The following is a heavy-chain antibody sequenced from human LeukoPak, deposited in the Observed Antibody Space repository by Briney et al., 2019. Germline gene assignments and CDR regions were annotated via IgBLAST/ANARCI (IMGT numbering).Heavy chain of an antibody. Sequence: SETLSLTCTVSGGPIYSYYWSWIRQTAGKGLEWIGRLYPGVSTNYNPSLKSRVTMSVDASKNQFALKLSAVTAADTAVYYCARLKFYDSTGYSPGHYMDVWGKGTTVTVSS. V-gene: IGHV4-4*07. D-gene: IGHD3-22*01. CDR2: LYPGVST. CDR1: GGPIYSYY. J-gene: IGHJ6*03. CDR3: ARLKFYDSTGYSPGHYMDV.